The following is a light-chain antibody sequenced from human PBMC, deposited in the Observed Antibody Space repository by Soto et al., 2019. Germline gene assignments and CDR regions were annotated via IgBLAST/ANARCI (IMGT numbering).Light chain of an antibody. CDR1: QNLLHSNGYNY. CDR2: LCS. V-gene: IGKV2-28*01. CDR3: AQGLATPFT. Sequence: EIVLTQSPLSLPVTPGEPASISCRSSQNLLHSNGYNYLNWYLQKPGQSPQLLIYLCSNRASGVHDRFSGSGSGTDFTLTINRVEAEDVGLYFCAQGLATPFTFGGGTKVAIK. J-gene: IGKJ4*01.